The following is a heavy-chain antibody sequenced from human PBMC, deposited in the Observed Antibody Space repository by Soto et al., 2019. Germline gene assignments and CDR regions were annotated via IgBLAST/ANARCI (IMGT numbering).Heavy chain of an antibody. CDR1: GGTFSSYA. V-gene: IGHV1-69*06. Sequence: QVQLVQSGAEVKKPGSSVKVSCKASGGTFSSYAISWVRQAPGQGLEWMGGIIPIFGTANYAQKFQGRVTITADKPTSTAYMELSSLRSEDTAVYYCAREKPTYYDSSGYDYWGQGTLVTVSS. D-gene: IGHD3-22*01. J-gene: IGHJ4*02. CDR2: IIPIFGTA. CDR3: AREKPTYYDSSGYDY.